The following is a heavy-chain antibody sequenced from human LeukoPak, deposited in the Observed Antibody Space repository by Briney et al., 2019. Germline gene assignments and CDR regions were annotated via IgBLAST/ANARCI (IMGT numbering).Heavy chain of an antibody. J-gene: IGHJ4*02. Sequence: PGGSLRLSCAASGFTFSSYEMNWVRQAPGKGLEWVTVISYDGSYKDYADSVKGRFTISRDNSKNTLYLQMNSLRPEDTAVYYCAKGARKGDDYGGFFDYWGQGTLVTVSS. CDR2: ISYDGSYK. V-gene: IGHV3-30*04. D-gene: IGHD4-23*01. CDR1: GFTFSSYE. CDR3: AKGARKGDDYGGFFDY.